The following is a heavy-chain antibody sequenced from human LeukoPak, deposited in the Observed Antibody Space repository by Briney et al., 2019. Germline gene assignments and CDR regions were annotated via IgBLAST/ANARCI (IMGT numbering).Heavy chain of an antibody. Sequence: ASVKVSCKVSGYTLTELSMHWVRQAPGKGLEWMGGFDPEDGETIYAQKFQGRVTMTEDTSTGTAYMELSSLRSEDTAVYYCATSQSYYYGMDVWGQGTTVTVSS. CDR1: GYTLTELS. V-gene: IGHV1-24*01. CDR2: FDPEDGET. J-gene: IGHJ6*02. D-gene: IGHD5-24*01. CDR3: ATSQSYYYGMDV.